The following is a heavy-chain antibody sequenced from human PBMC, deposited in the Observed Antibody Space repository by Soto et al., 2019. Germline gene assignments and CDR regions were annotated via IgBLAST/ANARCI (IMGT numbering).Heavy chain of an antibody. V-gene: IGHV3-11*06. D-gene: IGHD2-15*01. CDR2: ISSSSSYT. CDR1: GFTFSDYY. Sequence: GGSLRLSCAASGFTFSDYYMSWIRQAPGKGLEWVSYISSSSSYTNYADSVKGRFTISRDNAKNSLYLQMNSLRAEDTAVYYFAAQCSWGNCYSFDHWGQGTLVTVSS. CDR3: AAQCSWGNCYSFDH. J-gene: IGHJ4*02.